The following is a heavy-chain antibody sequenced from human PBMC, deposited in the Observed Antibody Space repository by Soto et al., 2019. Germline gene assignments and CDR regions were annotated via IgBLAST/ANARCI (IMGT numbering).Heavy chain of an antibody. CDR2: ITGSGGTT. J-gene: IGHJ4*02. CDR3: AKALIQQLVTFDY. Sequence: PGGSLRLSCAASGFTFSSNAMSWVRQAPGKGLEWVSTITGSGGTTKYADSVKGRFTISRDNSKNTLYLQMNSLRDDDTAIYYCAKALIQQLVTFDYWGQGTLVTVSS. CDR1: GFTFSSNA. D-gene: IGHD6-13*01. V-gene: IGHV3-23*01.